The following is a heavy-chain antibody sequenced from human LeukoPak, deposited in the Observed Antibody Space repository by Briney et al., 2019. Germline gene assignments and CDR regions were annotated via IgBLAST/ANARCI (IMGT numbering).Heavy chain of an antibody. CDR3: AREMATKTYDAFDI. V-gene: IGHV3-21*01. J-gene: IGHJ3*02. CDR1: GFTFSSFG. D-gene: IGHD5-12*01. Sequence: GGSLRLSCAASGFTFSSFGMTWVRQPPGKGLEWVSSIFPSGGEIHYADSVRGRFTISRDNAKNSLYLQMNSLRAEDTAVYYCAREMATKTYDAFDIWGQGTMVTVSS. CDR2: IFPSGGEI.